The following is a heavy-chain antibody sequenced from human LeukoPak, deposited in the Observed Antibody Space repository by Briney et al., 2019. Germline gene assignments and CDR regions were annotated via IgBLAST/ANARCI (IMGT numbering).Heavy chain of an antibody. CDR2: IIPILGIA. Sequence: VASVKVSCKASGGTFSSYAISWVRQAPGQGLEWMGRIIPILGIANYAQKFQGRVTITADKSTSTAYMELSSLRSEDTAVYYCARDLDGEGWYTISFDYWGQGTLVTVSS. D-gene: IGHD6-19*01. CDR3: ARDLDGEGWYTISFDY. J-gene: IGHJ4*02. CDR1: GGTFSSYA. V-gene: IGHV1-69*04.